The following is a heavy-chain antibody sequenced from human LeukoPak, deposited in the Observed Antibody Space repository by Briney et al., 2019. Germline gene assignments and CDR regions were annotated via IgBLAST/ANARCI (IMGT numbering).Heavy chain of an antibody. CDR3: ARAGYDFWSGYYNAHAFDI. CDR1: GGSIRSYY. V-gene: IGHV4-59*12. Sequence: SETLSLTCTVSGGSIRSYYWSWIRQPPGKGLEWIGYIYYSGSTNYNPSLKSRVTISVDTSKNQFSLKLSSVTAADTAVYYCARAGYDFWSGYYNAHAFDIWGQGTMVTVSS. D-gene: IGHD3-3*01. CDR2: IYYSGST. J-gene: IGHJ3*02.